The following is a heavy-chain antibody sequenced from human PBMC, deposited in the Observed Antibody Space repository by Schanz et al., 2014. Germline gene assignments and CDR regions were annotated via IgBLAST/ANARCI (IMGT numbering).Heavy chain of an antibody. Sequence: QVQLQESGPGLMKPSQTLSLTCTVSGGSVSSGGDYWSRIRHHPGKGLVWIGFISYSGSTYYNPSRKSRVTISVDTSKNQFSLNLSSATAADTAVYYCARDRGHGDLPGDIWGQGTMVTVSS. CDR2: ISYSGST. V-gene: IGHV4-31*03. CDR3: ARDRGHGDLPGDI. D-gene: IGHD4-17*01. CDR1: GGSVSSGGDY. J-gene: IGHJ3*02.